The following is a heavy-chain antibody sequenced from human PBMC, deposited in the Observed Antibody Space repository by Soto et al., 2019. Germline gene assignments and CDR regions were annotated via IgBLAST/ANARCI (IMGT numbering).Heavy chain of an antibody. CDR1: GFTFSSYG. CDR3: AKDLNPLSVATAMDFDY. D-gene: IGHD5-18*01. V-gene: IGHV3-30*18. CDR2: ISYDGSNK. J-gene: IGHJ4*02. Sequence: PGGSLRLSCAASGFTFSSYGMHWVRQAPGKGLEWVAVISYDGSNKYYADSVKGRFTISRDNSKNTLYLQMNSLRAEDTAVYYCAKDLNPLSVATAMDFDYWGQGT.